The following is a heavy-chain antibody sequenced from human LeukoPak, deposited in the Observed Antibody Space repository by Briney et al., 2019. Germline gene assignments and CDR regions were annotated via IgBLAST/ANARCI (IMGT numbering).Heavy chain of an antibody. CDR2: IYPGDSDT. D-gene: IGHD6-13*01. CDR1: GYSFTSYW. Sequence: GESLKIPCKGSGYSFTSYWIGWVRQMPGKGLEWMGIIYPGDSDTRYSPSFQGQVTISADKSISTAYLQWSSLKASDTAMYYCASAALSSSSAALYFQHWGQGTLVTVSS. V-gene: IGHV5-51*01. CDR3: ASAALSSSSAALYFQH. J-gene: IGHJ1*01.